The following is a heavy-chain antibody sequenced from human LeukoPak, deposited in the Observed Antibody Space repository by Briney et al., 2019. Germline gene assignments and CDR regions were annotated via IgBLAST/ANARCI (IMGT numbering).Heavy chain of an antibody. CDR3: ARVGSGSYWDYFDY. V-gene: IGHV1-2*04. Sequence: ASVKVSCKASGYTCTGYYMHWVRQAPGQGLEWMEWINPNSGGTNYAQKFQGWVTMTRDTSISTAYMELSRLRSDDTAVYYCARVGSGSYWDYFDYWGQGTLVTVSS. CDR1: GYTCTGYY. CDR2: INPNSGGT. D-gene: IGHD3-10*01. J-gene: IGHJ4*02.